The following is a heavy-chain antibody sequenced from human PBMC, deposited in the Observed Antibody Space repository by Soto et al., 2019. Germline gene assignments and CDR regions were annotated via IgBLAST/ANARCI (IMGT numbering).Heavy chain of an antibody. Sequence: SETLSLTCAVSGGSISSSNWWSWVRQPPGKGLEWIGEIYHSGSTNYNPSLRSRVTMSVDKSKNQFSLKLSSVSAADTAVYYCARHTGYSSGKRWFDPWGQGTLVTVSS. V-gene: IGHV4-4*02. CDR2: IYHSGST. J-gene: IGHJ5*02. D-gene: IGHD6-19*01. CDR3: ARHTGYSSGKRWFDP. CDR1: GGSISSSNW.